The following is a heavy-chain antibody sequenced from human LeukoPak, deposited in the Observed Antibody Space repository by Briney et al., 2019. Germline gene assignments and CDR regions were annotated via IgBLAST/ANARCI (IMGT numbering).Heavy chain of an antibody. CDR3: VRDSGGGGSVLDY. J-gene: IGHJ4*02. D-gene: IGHD2-15*01. CDR1: GFTFSSYG. V-gene: IGHV3-30*02. Sequence: GGALRLSCAASGFTFSSYGMHWVRQAPARGLEGGAFIMYDGNTKNYEDSVKGRFTLSRDNSKNTLYLQMNSLRSEDTAVYYCVRDSGGGGSVLDYWGQGTLVTVSS. CDR2: IMYDGNTK.